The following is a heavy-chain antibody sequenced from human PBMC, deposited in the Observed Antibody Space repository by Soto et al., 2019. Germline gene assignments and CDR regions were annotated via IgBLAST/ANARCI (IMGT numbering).Heavy chain of an antibody. J-gene: IGHJ6*02. CDR2: ITPNNGAT. CDR3: ARNSDGLDV. CDR1: GYTFTGYY. Sequence: ASVKVSCKVSGYTFTGYYMQWVRQAPGQGLEWMGWITPNNGATKYAPKFQGRATMTTDTYNSIAYMELRGLRSDDTAVYYCARNSDGLDVWGQGTTVTVSS. V-gene: IGHV1-2*02.